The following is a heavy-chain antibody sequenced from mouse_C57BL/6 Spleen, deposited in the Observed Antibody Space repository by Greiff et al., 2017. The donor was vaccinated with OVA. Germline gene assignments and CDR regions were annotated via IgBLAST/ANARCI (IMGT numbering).Heavy chain of an antibody. CDR2: IYPGSGST. D-gene: IGHD2-1*01. CDR1: GYTFTSYW. J-gene: IGHJ4*01. Sequence: QVQLQQSGAELVKPGASVKMSCKASGYTFTSYWITWVKQRPGQGLEWIGDIYPGSGSTNYNEKFKSKATLTVDTSSSTAYMQLSSLTSEDSAVYYCAREGGKRAMDYWGQGTSVTVSS. V-gene: IGHV1-55*01. CDR3: AREGGKRAMDY.